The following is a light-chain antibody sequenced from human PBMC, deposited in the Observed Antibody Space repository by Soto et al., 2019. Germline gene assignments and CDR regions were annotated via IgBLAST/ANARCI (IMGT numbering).Light chain of an antibody. J-gene: IGKJ1*01. CDR1: QNVNTKK. V-gene: IGKV3-20*01. CDR2: GVS. CDR3: QQYEVSPWT. Sequence: DIVLTQSPGTLSMSPGENATLSCRASQNVNTKKEAWFQQKGGQAPRLLMYGVSNRAAAIPDRFRGSGSGTDFTLTVTKLDPEDFGVYYCQQYEVSPWTFGQGTKV.